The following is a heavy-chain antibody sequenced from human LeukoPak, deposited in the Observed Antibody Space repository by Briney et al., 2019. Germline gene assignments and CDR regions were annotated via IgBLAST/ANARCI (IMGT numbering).Heavy chain of an antibody. D-gene: IGHD4-17*01. V-gene: IGHV4-38-2*01. CDR1: GYSISSGYY. J-gene: IGHJ4*02. CDR2: IYHSGST. CDR3: ARGRPTTVTTYYFDY. Sequence: SETLSLTCAVSGYSISSGYYWGWIRQPPGKGLEWIGSIYHSGSTYYNPSLKSRVTISVDTSKNQFSLKLSSVTAADTAVYYCARGRPTTVTTYYFDYWGQGTLVTVSS.